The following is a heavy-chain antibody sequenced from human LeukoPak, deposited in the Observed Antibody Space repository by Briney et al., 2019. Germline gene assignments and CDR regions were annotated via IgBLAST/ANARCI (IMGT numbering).Heavy chain of an antibody. Sequence: SSETLSLTCAVYGGSFSGYYWSWIRQPPGKGLEWIGEINHSGSTNYNPSLKSRVTISVDTSKNQFSLKLSSGTAADTAVYYCARALGYCSGGSCTRGYNWFDPWGQGTLVTVSS. CDR3: ARALGYCSGGSCTRGYNWFDP. D-gene: IGHD2-15*01. V-gene: IGHV4-34*01. CDR1: GGSFSGYY. CDR2: INHSGST. J-gene: IGHJ5*02.